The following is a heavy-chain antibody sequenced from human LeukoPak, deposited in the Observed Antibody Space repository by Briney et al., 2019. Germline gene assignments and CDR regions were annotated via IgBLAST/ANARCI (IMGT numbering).Heavy chain of an antibody. Sequence: GPVKVSCKAPGYTFTIYDINRVLQATGQGPEWVGWMNPNSANKGYAQMFQGRVTIPRTTSLSTAYMELSSLRSEATAVYYCARRQLRLYNWFDPWGQGTLVTVSS. D-gene: IGHD6-6*01. CDR2: MNPNSANK. V-gene: IGHV1-8*03. CDR3: ARRQLRLYNWFDP. J-gene: IGHJ5*02. CDR1: GYTFTIYD.